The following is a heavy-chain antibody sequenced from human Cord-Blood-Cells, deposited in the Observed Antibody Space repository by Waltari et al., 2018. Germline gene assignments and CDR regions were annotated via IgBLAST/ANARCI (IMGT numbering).Heavy chain of an antibody. CDR3: AREYSSSSEYFQH. J-gene: IGHJ1*01. D-gene: IGHD6-6*01. Sequence: QVQLQESGPGLVKPSETLSLTCTVSGYSISSGYYWGWIRQPPGKGLEWIGSIYHSGSTYENPSLKSRVTISVDTSKNQFSLKLSSVTAADTAVYYCAREYSSSSEYFQHWGQGTLVTVSS. CDR2: IYHSGST. CDR1: GYSISSGYY. V-gene: IGHV4-38-2*02.